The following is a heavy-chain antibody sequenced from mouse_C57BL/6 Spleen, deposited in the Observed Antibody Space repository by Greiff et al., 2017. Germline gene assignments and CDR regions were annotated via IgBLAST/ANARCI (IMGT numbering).Heavy chain of an antibody. J-gene: IGHJ2*01. CDR1: GYTFTDYY. V-gene: IGHV1-26*01. CDR3: ARPLDSQDFDY. CDR2: INPNNGGT. Sequence: EVQLQQSGPELVKPGASVKISCKASGYTFTDYYMNWVKQSHGKSLEWIGDINPNNGGTSYNQKFKGKATLTVDKSSSTAYMELRSLTSEDSAVYYCARPLDSQDFDYWGQGTTLTVSS. D-gene: IGHD3-3*01.